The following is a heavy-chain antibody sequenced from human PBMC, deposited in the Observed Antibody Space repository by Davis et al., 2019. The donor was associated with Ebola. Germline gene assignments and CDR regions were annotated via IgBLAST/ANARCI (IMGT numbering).Heavy chain of an antibody. CDR2: VWNDGSHE. Sequence: PGGSLRLSCAASGFAFSSYGMHWVRQAPGKGPEWVALVWNDGSHEAYADSVKGRFTISRDDSKNMLYLQMNSLRDEDTAVYYCARDAVLVWSYVGAFDTWGQGTLVTVSS. CDR1: GFAFSSYG. D-gene: IGHD3-3*01. J-gene: IGHJ4*02. CDR3: ARDAVLVWSYVGAFDT. V-gene: IGHV3-33*01.